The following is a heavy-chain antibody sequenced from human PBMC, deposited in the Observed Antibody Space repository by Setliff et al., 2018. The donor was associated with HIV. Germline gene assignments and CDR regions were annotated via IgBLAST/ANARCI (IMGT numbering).Heavy chain of an antibody. CDR3: ARGNYDSSGYSLDP. J-gene: IGHJ5*02. Sequence: GESLKISCKGSGYNFSNYWIGWVRQMPGKGLEWLGIIYIGDSETKYSPSFQGQVTFSADKSVRTAYLQWRSLKASDTAMYFCARGNYDSSGYSLDPWGQGTLVTSPQ. D-gene: IGHD3-22*01. CDR2: IYIGDSET. CDR1: GYNFSNYW. V-gene: IGHV5-51*01.